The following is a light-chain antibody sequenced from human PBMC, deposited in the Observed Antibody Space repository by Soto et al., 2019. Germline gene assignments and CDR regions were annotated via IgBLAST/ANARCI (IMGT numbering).Light chain of an antibody. CDR1: QDISSW. J-gene: IGKJ4*01. V-gene: IGKV1-12*01. Sequence: DIHMTQSPFSVSASVGDRVTITCRASQDISSWLAWYQQKPGKAPKLLISAASSLQSGVPSRFSGGGSGTDFTLTISSLQPEDFATHYCQQAISFPLTFGGGTKVEIK. CDR2: AAS. CDR3: QQAISFPLT.